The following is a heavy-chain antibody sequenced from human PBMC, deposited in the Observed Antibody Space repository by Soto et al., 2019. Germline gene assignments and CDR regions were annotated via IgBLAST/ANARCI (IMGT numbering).Heavy chain of an antibody. D-gene: IGHD3-3*02. CDR2: IYYSGST. Sequence: SEMLSITCITSGCTISSSSDHWGWFRQPPGKGLEWIGSIYYSGSTYYNPSLKSRVTISVDTSKNQFSLKLSSVTAADTAVYYCASPKIAFYNWFDPWGQG. CDR1: GCTISSSSDH. CDR3: ASPKIAFYNWFDP. V-gene: IGHV4-39*01. J-gene: IGHJ5*02.